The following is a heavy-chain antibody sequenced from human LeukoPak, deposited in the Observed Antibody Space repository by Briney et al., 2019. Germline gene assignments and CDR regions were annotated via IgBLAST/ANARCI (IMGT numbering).Heavy chain of an antibody. J-gene: IGHJ2*01. CDR2: IYYSGST. CDR3: ARSGTGVGNWYFDL. CDR1: GGSISSYY. D-gene: IGHD3/OR15-3a*01. V-gene: IGHV4-59*01. Sequence: SETLSLTCTVSGGSISSYYWSRIRQPPGKGLEWIGYIYYSGSTNYNPSLKSRVTISVDTSKNQFSLKLSSVTAADTAVYYCARSGTGVGNWYFDLWGRGTLVTVSS.